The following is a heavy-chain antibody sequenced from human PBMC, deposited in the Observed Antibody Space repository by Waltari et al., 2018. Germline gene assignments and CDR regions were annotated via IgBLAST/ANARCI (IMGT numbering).Heavy chain of an antibody. V-gene: IGHV4-34*01. CDR3: ARGAVAVKMAFDI. J-gene: IGHJ3*02. Sequence: QVQLQQWGAGLLKPSETLSLTCAVYGGSFSGYYWSWIRQPPGKGLEWIGEINHSGSTNYNPSLKSRVTISVDTSKNQFSLKLSSVTAADTAVYYCARGAVAVKMAFDIWGQGTMVTVSS. CDR1: GGSFSGYY. CDR2: INHSGST. D-gene: IGHD6-19*01.